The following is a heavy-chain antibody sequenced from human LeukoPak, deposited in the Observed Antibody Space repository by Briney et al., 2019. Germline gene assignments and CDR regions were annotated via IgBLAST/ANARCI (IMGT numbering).Heavy chain of an antibody. D-gene: IGHD5-24*01. J-gene: IGHJ1*01. V-gene: IGHV1-46*01. CDR2: INPNGGST. CDR1: GYTFISHY. Sequence: ASVKVSCXASGYTFISHYINWVRQAPGQGLEWMGIINPNGGSTTYGQKFQGRVTMTRDTSTSTVYMELSSLRSEDTAVYYCARRDVDMATITYWGQGTLVTVSS. CDR3: ARRDVDMATITY.